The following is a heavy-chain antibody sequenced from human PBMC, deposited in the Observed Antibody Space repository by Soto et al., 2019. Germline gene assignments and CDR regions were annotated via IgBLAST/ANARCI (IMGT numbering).Heavy chain of an antibody. V-gene: IGHV1-46*01. Sequence: GASVKVPCKASGYAFTNYYLHWVRQAPGQGLEWMGIINPSGGSLSYAQRFQGRVTMTRDTSTSTVYMELRGLRSEDTAVYYCARVGSASNAFDYWGQGTLVTVSS. CDR3: ARVGSASNAFDY. J-gene: IGHJ4*02. D-gene: IGHD1-26*01. CDR2: INPSGGSL. CDR1: GYAFTNYY.